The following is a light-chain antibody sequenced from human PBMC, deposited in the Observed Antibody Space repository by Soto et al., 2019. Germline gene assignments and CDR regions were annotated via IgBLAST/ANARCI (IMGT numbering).Light chain of an antibody. V-gene: IGKV1-6*01. CDR3: LLDFRYFWA. J-gene: IGKJ1*01. CDR1: QAIRTA. CDR2: AAS. Sequence: AIQLTQSPSSLYASVGDRVTITCRASQAIRTALGWYQQKPGKVPKLLIYAASILQSRVPSRFSGSGSGTDFTLTISSLQPEDFATYYCLLDFRYFWAFGQGTKVEIK.